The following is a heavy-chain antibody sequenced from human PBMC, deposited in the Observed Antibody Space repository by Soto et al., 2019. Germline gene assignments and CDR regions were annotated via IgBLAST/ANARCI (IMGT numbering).Heavy chain of an antibody. D-gene: IGHD6-25*01. Sequence: KPSETLSLTCTVAGGSISNYYWSWIRQSPGKGLEWIGYIYYSGSTNYNPSLKSRVTISVDTSKNQFSLKLSSVTAADTAVYYCASQAGPEYYFDFWGQGTLVTVSS. CDR3: ASQAGPEYYFDF. CDR1: GGSISNYY. J-gene: IGHJ4*02. CDR2: IYYSGST. V-gene: IGHV4-59*08.